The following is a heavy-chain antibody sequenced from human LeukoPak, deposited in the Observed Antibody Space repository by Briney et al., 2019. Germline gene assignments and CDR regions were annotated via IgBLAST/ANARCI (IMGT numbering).Heavy chain of an antibody. Sequence: PSETLSLTCTVSGGSISSYYWNWIRQPAGKGLEWIGRIYTSGDTIYNPSLKSRVTMSLDTSKNHCSLGLTSVTAADTAVYYCARSYGSGAYRGFGPWGQGTLVTVSS. D-gene: IGHD3-10*01. CDR1: GGSISSYY. J-gene: IGHJ5*02. CDR3: ARSYGSGAYRGFGP. V-gene: IGHV4-4*07. CDR2: IYTSGDT.